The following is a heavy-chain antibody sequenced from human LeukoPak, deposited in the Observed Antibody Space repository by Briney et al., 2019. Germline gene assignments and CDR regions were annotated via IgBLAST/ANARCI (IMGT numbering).Heavy chain of an antibody. Sequence: PGGSLRLSCAASGFAFSKYAMSWVRQAPGKGLEWVSAISGSGGSKYYADSVKGRFTISRDNSKNTLYVQMNSLRAEDTATYYCASKIGGYCSSTSCSNDWGQGTLVTVSS. CDR1: GFAFSKYA. J-gene: IGHJ4*02. V-gene: IGHV3-23*01. CDR2: ISGSGGSK. CDR3: ASKIGGYCSSTSCSND. D-gene: IGHD2-2*03.